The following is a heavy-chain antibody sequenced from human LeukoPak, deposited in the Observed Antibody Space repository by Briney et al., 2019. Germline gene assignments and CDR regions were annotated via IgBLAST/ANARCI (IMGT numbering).Heavy chain of an antibody. CDR3: AREGGGSGSYYNWFDP. J-gene: IGHJ5*02. CDR2: IYTSGST. V-gene: IGHV4-4*07. Sequence: SETLSLTCTVSGGSISSYYWSWIRQPAGKGLEWIGRIYTSGSTNYNPSLKSRVTISVDTSKNQFSLKLSSVTAADTAVYYCAREGGGSGSYYNWFDPWGQGTLVTVSS. D-gene: IGHD3-10*01. CDR1: GGSISSYY.